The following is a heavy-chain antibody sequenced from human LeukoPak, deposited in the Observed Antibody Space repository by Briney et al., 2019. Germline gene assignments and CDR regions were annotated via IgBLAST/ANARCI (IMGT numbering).Heavy chain of an antibody. CDR1: GGSISSGGYY. CDR3: ARVRYSGSYYFDY. D-gene: IGHD1-26*01. Sequence: SETLSLTCTVSGGSISSGGYYWSWIRQHPGKGLEGIGYIYYSGRTYYNPSLKSRVTISVDTSKNQFSLKLSSVTAADTAVYYCARVRYSGSYYFDYWGQGTLVTVSS. V-gene: IGHV4-31*03. CDR2: IYYSGRT. J-gene: IGHJ4*02.